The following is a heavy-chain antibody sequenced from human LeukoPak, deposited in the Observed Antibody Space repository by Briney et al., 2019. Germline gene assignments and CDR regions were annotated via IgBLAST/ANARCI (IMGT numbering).Heavy chain of an antibody. CDR1: GYTFTSYD. CDR3: ARGVGATISYYHYYINV. CDR2: MNPNTGNT. J-gene: IGHJ6*03. D-gene: IGHD1-26*01. Sequence: ASVKVSCKASGYTFTSYDINWVRQASGQGLEWMGWMNPNTGNTGYAQKFQGRVTITRNTSISTVYMELSSLRSEDTAVYYCARGVGATISYYHYYINVWGKGTTVTVSS. V-gene: IGHV1-8*03.